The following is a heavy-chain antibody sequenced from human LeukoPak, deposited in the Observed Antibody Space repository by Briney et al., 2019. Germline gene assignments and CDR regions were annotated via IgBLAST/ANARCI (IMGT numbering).Heavy chain of an antibody. D-gene: IGHD2-8*02. CDR3: ATYRQVLLPFES. J-gene: IGHJ4*02. CDR2: IFPSGGEI. Sequence: GGSLRLSCAVSGFTFSDYIINWVRQAPGKGLEWVSSIFPSGGEIHYADSVRGRFTISRDNSKSTLSLQMNSLRAEDTAIYYCATYRQVLLPFESWGQGTLVTVSS. V-gene: IGHV3-23*01. CDR1: GFTFSDYI.